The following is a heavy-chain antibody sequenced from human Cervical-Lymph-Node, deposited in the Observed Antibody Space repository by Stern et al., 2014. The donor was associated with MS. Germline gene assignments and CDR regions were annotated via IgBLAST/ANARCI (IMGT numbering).Heavy chain of an antibody. CDR3: AKAEYSSSWPPAY. V-gene: IGHV3-30*18. CDR2: ISYDGSQE. Sequence: VHLLESGGDVVQPGRSLRLSCEGSGFTFNSYGIHWVRQAPGKGLEWVAVISYDGSQEYYADSVKGRFTISRDKSKNTMYLQMNSLRAEDTAVYYCAKAEYSSSWPPAYWGQGTLVIVSS. CDR1: GFTFNSYG. D-gene: IGHD6-13*01. J-gene: IGHJ4*02.